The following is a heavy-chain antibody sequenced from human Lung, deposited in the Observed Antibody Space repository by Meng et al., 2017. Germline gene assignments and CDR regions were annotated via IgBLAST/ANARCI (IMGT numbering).Heavy chain of an antibody. CDR2: INPNSGVT. V-gene: IGHV1-2*06. D-gene: IGHD3-9*01. J-gene: IGHJ4*02. CDR3: ARFDPRAY. Sequence: QVQLVQSGAEVKKTGASVKVSCKASGYTFSGYSIRWVRQAPGPGLEWMGRINPNSGVTNYAQKFEGRVTMTRDTSISTAYMELSRLRSDDTAVYYCARFDPRAYWGQGTLVTVSS. CDR1: GYTFSGYS.